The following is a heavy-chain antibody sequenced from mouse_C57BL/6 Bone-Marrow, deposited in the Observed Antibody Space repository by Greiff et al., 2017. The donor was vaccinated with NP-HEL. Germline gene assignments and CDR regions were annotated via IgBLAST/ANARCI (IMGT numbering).Heavy chain of an antibody. J-gene: IGHJ1*03. CDR3: ARDPGKDWYFDV. CDR1: GFTFSSYA. V-gene: IGHV5-4*01. D-gene: IGHD4-1*01. Sequence: EVHLVESGGGLVKPGGSLKLSCAASGFTFSSYAMSWVRQTPEKRLEWVATISDGGSYTCYPDNVKGRFTISRDNAKNNLYLQMSHLKSEDTAMYYCARDPGKDWYFDVWGTGTTVTVSS. CDR2: ISDGGSYT.